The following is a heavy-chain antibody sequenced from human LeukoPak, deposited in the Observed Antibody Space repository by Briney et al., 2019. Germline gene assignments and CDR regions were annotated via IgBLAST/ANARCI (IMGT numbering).Heavy chain of an antibody. CDR1: GFTFSSYA. D-gene: IGHD2-2*01. V-gene: IGHV3-23*01. CDR2: ISGSGGST. CDR3: AKDQNRYCSSTSCYLIDY. J-gene: IGHJ4*02. Sequence: GGSLRLSCAASGFTFSSYAMSWVRQAPGKGLEWVSAISGSGGSTYYADSVKGRFTISTDNSKNTLYLQMNSLRAEDTAVYYCAKDQNRYCSSTSCYLIDYWGQGTLVTVSS.